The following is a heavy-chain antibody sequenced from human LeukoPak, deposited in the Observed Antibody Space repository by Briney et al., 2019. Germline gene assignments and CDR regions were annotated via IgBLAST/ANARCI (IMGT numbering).Heavy chain of an antibody. CDR2: IQSDGGNV. CDR1: GFSFSYSG. V-gene: IGHV3-30*02. CDR3: VRDGAHWDLDY. Sequence: GGSLRLSCAASGFSFSYSGMHWVRQAPGRGLEWVALIQSDGGNVYYADSVKGRFSISRDNSKNTVHLQMNSLRLEDTALYYCVRDGAHWDLDYWGQGTLVTVSS. J-gene: IGHJ4*02. D-gene: IGHD7-27*01.